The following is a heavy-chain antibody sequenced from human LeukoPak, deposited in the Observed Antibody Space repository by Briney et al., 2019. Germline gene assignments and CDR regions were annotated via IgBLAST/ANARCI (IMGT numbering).Heavy chain of an antibody. J-gene: IGHJ5*02. V-gene: IGHV7-4-1*02. CDR3: ARERGIAAAGTERRPRFDP. Sequence: ASVKVSCKASGYTSTSYAMNWVRQAPGQGLEWMGWINTNTGNPTYAQGFTGRFVFSLDTSVSTAYLQISSLKAEDTAVYYCARERGIAAAGTERRPRFDPWGQGTLVTVSS. CDR2: INTNTGNP. D-gene: IGHD6-13*01. CDR1: GYTSTSYA.